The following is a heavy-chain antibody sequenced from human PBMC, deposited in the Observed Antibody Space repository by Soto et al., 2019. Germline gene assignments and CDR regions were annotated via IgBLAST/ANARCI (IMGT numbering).Heavy chain of an antibody. CDR2: INPSGGST. V-gene: IGHV1-46*01. CDR1: GYTFTSYY. Sequence: ASVKVSCKASGYTFTSYYMHWVRQAPGQGLEWMGIINPSGGSTSYAQKFQGRVTMTRETSTRTVYMELSSLRSEDTAVYYCARGPVPSRVSRAEYFQHWGQGTLVTVSS. CDR3: ARGPVPSRVSRAEYFQH. D-gene: IGHD2-8*01. J-gene: IGHJ1*01.